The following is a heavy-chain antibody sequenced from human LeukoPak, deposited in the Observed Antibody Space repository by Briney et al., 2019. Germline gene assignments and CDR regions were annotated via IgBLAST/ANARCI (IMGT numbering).Heavy chain of an antibody. J-gene: IGHJ5*02. CDR1: GFTFGSYS. V-gene: IGHV3-7*01. CDR3: ARDRGIVAQFDP. CDR2: IKQDGSEM. Sequence: GGSLRLSCEASGFTFGSYSMSWVRQAPGKGLEWVANIKQDGSEMYYLDSVKGRFITSRDNAKNSLYLQMNSLRAEDTAVYYCARDRGIVAQFDPWGQGTLVTISS. D-gene: IGHD1-26*01.